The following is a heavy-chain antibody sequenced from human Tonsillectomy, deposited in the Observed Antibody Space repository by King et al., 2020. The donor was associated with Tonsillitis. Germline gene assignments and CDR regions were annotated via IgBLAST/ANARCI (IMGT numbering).Heavy chain of an antibody. Sequence: QLQESGPGLVKPSETLSLTCTVSCGSISSYYWSWIRQPPGKGLEWVGYIYYSGSTNYNPSLKSRVTISVDTSKNPFSLKLSSVTAADTAVYYCARDQNYYDSSGYYRGGFDYWGQGTLVTVSS. D-gene: IGHD3-22*01. J-gene: IGHJ4*02. CDR3: ARDQNYYDSSGYYRGGFDY. V-gene: IGHV4-59*01. CDR2: IYYSGST. CDR1: CGSISSYY.